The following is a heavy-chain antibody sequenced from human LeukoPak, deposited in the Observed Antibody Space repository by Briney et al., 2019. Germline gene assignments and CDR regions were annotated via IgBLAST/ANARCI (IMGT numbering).Heavy chain of an antibody. Sequence: GGSLRLSCAASGFTFSSHWISWVRQAPGKGLEWVASIKQDGSEQYYVDSVKGRFTISRDNAKNSLYLQINSLRAQDTAVYYCARDRNDILTSQFAYWGQGTLVTVSS. CDR1: GFTFSSHW. J-gene: IGHJ4*02. CDR3: ARDRNDILTSQFAY. V-gene: IGHV3-7*01. CDR2: IKQDGSEQ. D-gene: IGHD3-9*01.